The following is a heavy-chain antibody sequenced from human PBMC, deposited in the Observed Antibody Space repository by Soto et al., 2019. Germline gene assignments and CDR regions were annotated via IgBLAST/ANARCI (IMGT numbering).Heavy chain of an antibody. V-gene: IGHV4-59*01. D-gene: IGHD1-1*01. J-gene: IGHJ4*02. CDR1: GGSISGYY. CDR3: ARYKEGVDY. CDR2: IYYTGTT. Sequence: PSETLSLTCTVSGGSISGYYWSWIRQPPGKGLDWIGYIYYTGTTNYNPSLKSRVTISVDTSKNQFSLKLSSVTAADTAVYYCARYKEGVDYWGQGTLVTVSS.